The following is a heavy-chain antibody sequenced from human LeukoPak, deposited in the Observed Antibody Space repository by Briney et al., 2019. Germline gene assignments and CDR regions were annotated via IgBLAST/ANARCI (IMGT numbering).Heavy chain of an antibody. CDR2: FFYGGYT. D-gene: IGHD2-2*01. Sequence: SGALSLICSVSGVSISSSSYYWGWIRQPPGKGLEWIGKFFYGGYTYYNPSLKSRVTISADTSKKQFSLKLSSVTAADTALYYCARHVYHTSTDYWGQGTLVTV. CDR3: ARHVYHTSTDY. V-gene: IGHV4-39*01. CDR1: GVSISSSSYY. J-gene: IGHJ4*02.